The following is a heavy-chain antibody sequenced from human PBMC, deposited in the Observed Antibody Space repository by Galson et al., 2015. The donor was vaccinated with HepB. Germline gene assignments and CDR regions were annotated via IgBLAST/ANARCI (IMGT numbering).Heavy chain of an antibody. Sequence: QSGAEVKKPGESLKISCKGSGYSFTSYWIGWVRQMPGKGLEWMGIIYPGDSDTRYSPSFQGQVTTSADKSISTSYLQWSSLKASDTAMYYCARQVPYCTGGVCYRWFDPWGQGTLVTVSS. V-gene: IGHV5-51*01. CDR3: ARQVPYCTGGVCYRWFDP. CDR1: GYSFTSYW. J-gene: IGHJ5*02. D-gene: IGHD2-8*02. CDR2: IYPGDSDT.